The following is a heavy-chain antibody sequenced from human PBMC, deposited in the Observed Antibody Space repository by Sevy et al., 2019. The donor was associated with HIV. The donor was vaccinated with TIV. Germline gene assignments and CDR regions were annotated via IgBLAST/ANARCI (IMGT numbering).Heavy chain of an antibody. V-gene: IGHV3-21*01. CDR2: ISSSSNYI. D-gene: IGHD2-15*01. Sequence: GGSLRLSCVVSGFTFSKYPMNWVRQAPGKGLEWVSSISSSSNYIYYGDSVKGRFTRSSDNAKNSLYLQMNSLRADDTAVYYCVRDGGCSSSSCLLYFDYWGQGVLVTVSS. J-gene: IGHJ4*02. CDR1: GFTFSKYP. CDR3: VRDGGCSSSSCLLYFDY.